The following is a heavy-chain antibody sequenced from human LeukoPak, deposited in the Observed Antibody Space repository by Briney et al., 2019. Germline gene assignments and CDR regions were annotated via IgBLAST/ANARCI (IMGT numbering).Heavy chain of an antibody. CDR3: ARDVCGYSSGGSCCFFDY. J-gene: IGHJ4*02. CDR2: IYTSGST. CDR1: GGSISSGSYY. Sequence: SQTLSLTCTVSGGSISSGSYYWSWIRQPAGKGLEWIGRIYTSGSTNYNPSLKSRVTISVDTSKNQFSLKLSSVTAADTAVYYCARDVCGYSSGGSCCFFDYWGQGTLANVSS. V-gene: IGHV4-61*02. D-gene: IGHD2-15*01.